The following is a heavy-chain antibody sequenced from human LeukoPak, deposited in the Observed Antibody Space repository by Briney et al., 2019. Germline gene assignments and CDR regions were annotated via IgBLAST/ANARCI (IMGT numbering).Heavy chain of an antibody. CDR3: TREGYSGSHY. Sequence: SETLSLTCTVSGGSISSYCWSWIRQPPGKGLEWIGHIYYSGSTNYNPSLKSRVSISVDTSKNQFSLKLSSVIAADTAVYYCTREGYSGSHYWGQGTLVTVSS. CDR1: GGSISSYC. CDR2: IYYSGST. D-gene: IGHD1-26*01. V-gene: IGHV4-59*01. J-gene: IGHJ4*02.